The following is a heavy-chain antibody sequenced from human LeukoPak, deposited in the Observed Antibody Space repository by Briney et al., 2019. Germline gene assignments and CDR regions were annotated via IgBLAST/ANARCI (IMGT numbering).Heavy chain of an antibody. Sequence: ASVKVSCKGSGYTFTSFGISWVRLAPGQGLEWMGRIIPILGIANYAQKFQGRVTITADKSASTAYMELSSLRSEVTAVYYCASPRSGTNDAFDIWGQGTMVTVSS. J-gene: IGHJ3*02. V-gene: IGHV1-69*04. D-gene: IGHD3-10*01. CDR3: ASPRSGTNDAFDI. CDR1: GYTFTSFG. CDR2: IIPILGIA.